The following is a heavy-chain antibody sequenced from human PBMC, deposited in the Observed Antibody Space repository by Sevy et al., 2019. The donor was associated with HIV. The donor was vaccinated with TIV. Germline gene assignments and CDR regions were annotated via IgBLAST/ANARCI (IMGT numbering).Heavy chain of an antibody. J-gene: IGHJ5*02. D-gene: IGHD3-3*01. CDR2: INHSGST. Sequence: SETLSLTCAVYGGSFSGYYWSWIRQPPGKGLEWIGEINHSGSTNYNPSLKSRVTISVDTSKNQFSLKLSSVTAADTAVYYCARREVLIRFLEWLYHFDPWGQGTLVTVSS. V-gene: IGHV4-34*01. CDR3: ARREVLIRFLEWLYHFDP. CDR1: GGSFSGYY.